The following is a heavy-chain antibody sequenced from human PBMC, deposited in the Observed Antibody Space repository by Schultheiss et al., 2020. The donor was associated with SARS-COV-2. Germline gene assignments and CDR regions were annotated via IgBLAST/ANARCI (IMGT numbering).Heavy chain of an antibody. CDR3: ARGGIGAVAWWYYFDY. J-gene: IGHJ4*02. D-gene: IGHD2-8*02. V-gene: IGHV3-33*08. CDR2: IWYDGSNK. CDR1: GFTFSSYG. Sequence: GGSLRLSCAASGFTFSSYGMHWVRQAPGKGLEWVAVIWYDGSNKYYADSVKGRFTISRDNSKNTLYLQMNSLRAEDTAVYYCARGGIGAVAWWYYFDYWGQGTLVTVSS.